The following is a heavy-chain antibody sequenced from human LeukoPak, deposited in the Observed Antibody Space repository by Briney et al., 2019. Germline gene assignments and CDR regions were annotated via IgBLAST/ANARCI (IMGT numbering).Heavy chain of an antibody. CDR2: IYYSGST. Sequence: SETLSLTCTVSGGSISSSSYYWGWIRQPPGKGLEWIGSIYYSGSTYYNPSLKSRVTISVDTSKNQFSLKLSSVTASDTAVYYSASSPGAQLAPAFDIWGQGTMVTVSS. CDR3: ASSPGAQLAPAFDI. D-gene: IGHD6-13*01. J-gene: IGHJ3*02. V-gene: IGHV4-39*07. CDR1: GGSISSSSYY.